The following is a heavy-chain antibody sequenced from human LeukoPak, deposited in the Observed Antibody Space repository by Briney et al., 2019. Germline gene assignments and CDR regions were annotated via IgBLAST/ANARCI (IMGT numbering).Heavy chain of an antibody. CDR2: IIPILGIA. CDR3: ARFEGMYDSSGYYFDY. V-gene: IGHV1-69*04. D-gene: IGHD3-22*01. Sequence: SVKVSCKASGGTFSSHAISWVRQAPGQGLEWMGRIIPILGIANYAQKFQGRVTITADKSTSTAYMELSSLRSEDTAVYYCARFEGMYDSSGYYFDYWGQGTLVTVSS. J-gene: IGHJ4*02. CDR1: GGTFSSHA.